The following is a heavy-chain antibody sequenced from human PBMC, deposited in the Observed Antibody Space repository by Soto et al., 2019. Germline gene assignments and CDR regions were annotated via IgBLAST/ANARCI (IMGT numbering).Heavy chain of an antibody. Sequence: PGGSLRLSCAASGFIFSAYAMLWVRQAPGKGLEWVAAISYDGTNKYYADSIKGRFTISRDNSANTLFLQVNSLRREDTAMYYCARDPSPYTSGWYGIGFWGHGTLVTVSS. CDR1: GFIFSAYA. CDR3: ARDPSPYTSGWYGIGF. V-gene: IGHV3-30*04. D-gene: IGHD6-19*01. CDR2: ISYDGTNK. J-gene: IGHJ4*01.